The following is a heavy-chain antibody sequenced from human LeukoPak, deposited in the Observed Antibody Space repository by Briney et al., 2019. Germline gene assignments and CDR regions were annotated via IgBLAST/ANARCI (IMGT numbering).Heavy chain of an antibody. D-gene: IGHD3-16*01. CDR1: GGSIISGGYS. CDR3: AQGDNWFDP. V-gene: IGHV4-30-2*01. J-gene: IGHJ5*02. Sequence: PSETLSPTCAVSGGSIISGGYSWSWIRQPPGKGLEWIGYIYHSGSTYYNPSLKSRVTISVDRSKNQFSLKLSSVTAADTAVYYCAQGDNWFDPWGQGTLVTVSS. CDR2: IYHSGST.